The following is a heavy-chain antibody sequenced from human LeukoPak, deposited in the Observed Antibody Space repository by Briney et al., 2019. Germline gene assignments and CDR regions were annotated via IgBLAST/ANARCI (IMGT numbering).Heavy chain of an antibody. D-gene: IGHD3-22*01. CDR3: ARYDYYDNSARFDI. J-gene: IGHJ3*02. CDR2: FYTSRST. V-gene: IGHV4-61*02. CDR1: GGSISSGSYY. Sequence: SETLSLTCTVSGGSISSGSYYWSWIRQPAGKGLEWIGRFYTSRSTDYSPSLKSRVTISVDTSKNQFSLKLNSVTAADTAVYYCARYDYYDNSARFDIWGQGTMVTVSS.